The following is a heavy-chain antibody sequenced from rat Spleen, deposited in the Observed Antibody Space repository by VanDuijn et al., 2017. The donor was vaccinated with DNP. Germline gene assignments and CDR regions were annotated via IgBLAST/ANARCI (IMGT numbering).Heavy chain of an antibody. D-gene: IGHD3-8*01. V-gene: IGHV5S10*01. CDR3: TSNPHIRTAAPFDY. Sequence: EVQLVESDGGLVQPGRSLKLSCAASGFTFNDDNMAWVRQAPKRGLEWVATIIYDGSSIYYRDSVKGRFTISRDNAKSTLYLQMDSLRSEDTATYYCTSNPHIRTAAPFDYWGQGVMVTVSS. J-gene: IGHJ2*01. CDR1: GFTFNDDN. CDR2: IIYDGSSI.